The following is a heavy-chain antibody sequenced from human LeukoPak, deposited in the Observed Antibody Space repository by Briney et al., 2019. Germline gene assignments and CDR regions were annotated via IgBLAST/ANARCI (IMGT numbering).Heavy chain of an antibody. CDR1: GGSIANYY. CDR2: IFDSGSS. J-gene: IGHJ3*01. V-gene: IGHV4-4*07. D-gene: IGHD6-13*01. Sequence: KSSETLSLTCTVSGGSIANYYWSWVRQPAGKGLEWIGRIFDSGSSQYNPSLESLVTMSVDMTRNQFSLKLSSESAAHTAMYHCAIGGAGIAASPWGQGTMVTVSS. CDR3: AIGGAGIAASP.